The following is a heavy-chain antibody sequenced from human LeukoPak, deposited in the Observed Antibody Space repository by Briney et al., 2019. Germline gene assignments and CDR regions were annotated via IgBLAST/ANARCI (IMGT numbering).Heavy chain of an antibody. Sequence: GGSLRLSCAASGFAFSSYAMTWVRQAPGKGLEWVSVITSGITTFYADSVRGRFTISRDNSKNTLYLQMNSLRAEDTAVYYCAGLPDLALTPSAPVGFDPWGQGTLVTVSS. D-gene: IGHD2-8*01. J-gene: IGHJ5*02. CDR2: ITSGITT. V-gene: IGHV3-23*01. CDR1: GFAFSSYA. CDR3: AGLPDLALTPSAPVGFDP.